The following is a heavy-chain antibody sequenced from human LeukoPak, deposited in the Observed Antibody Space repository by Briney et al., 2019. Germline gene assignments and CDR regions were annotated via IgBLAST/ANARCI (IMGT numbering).Heavy chain of an antibody. D-gene: IGHD2-2*01. V-gene: IGHV4-4*07. CDR1: GCSISTYY. CDR3: ARRFSTGPFDY. Sequence: AETLSLTCTVSGCSISTYYWSWIRQPAGKGLEWIGRIYTSGRTKYNPSLKSRVTMSVDTTKSQFSLKLNSVRAAATAVYYCARRFSTGPFDYWGQGILVTASS. CDR2: IYTSGRT. J-gene: IGHJ4*02.